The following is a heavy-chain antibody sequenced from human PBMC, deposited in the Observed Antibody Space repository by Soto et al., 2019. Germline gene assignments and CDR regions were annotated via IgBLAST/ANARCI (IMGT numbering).Heavy chain of an antibody. D-gene: IGHD4-4*01. CDR3: ARGRYCNPAFDY. V-gene: IGHV4-59*01. Sequence: SETLSLTCTVSGGSISSYYWSWIRQPPGKGLEWIGYIYYSGSTNYNPSLKSRVTISVDTSKNQFSLKLSSVTAADTAVYYCARGRYCNPAFDYWGQGTLVTVS. CDR2: IYYSGST. CDR1: GGSISSYY. J-gene: IGHJ4*02.